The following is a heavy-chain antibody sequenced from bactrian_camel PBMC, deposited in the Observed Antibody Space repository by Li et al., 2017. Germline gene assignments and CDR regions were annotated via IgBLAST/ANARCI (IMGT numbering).Heavy chain of an antibody. J-gene: IGHJ6*01. D-gene: IGHD7*01. CDR2: INRDGSI. CDR1: GYTYSRLC. CDR3: VADLLSLLRAPVGRPGY. Sequence: QVQLVESGGGSVQAGGSLRLSCAASGYTYSRLCMGWYRQAPGDECELVSSINRDGSIYYGDTVKGRFTISQDNAKNTVSLQMNSLKPEDTGVYYCVADLLSLLRAPVGRPGYWGQGTQVTVS. V-gene: IGHV3S53*01.